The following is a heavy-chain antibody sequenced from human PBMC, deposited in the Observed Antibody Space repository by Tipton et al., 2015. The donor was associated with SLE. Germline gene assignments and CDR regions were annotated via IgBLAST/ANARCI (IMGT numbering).Heavy chain of an antibody. V-gene: IGHV4-34*01. D-gene: IGHD6-19*01. CDR3: ASGSGWERYFDL. J-gene: IGHJ2*01. CDR1: GGSFSGYY. CDR2: INHSGST. Sequence: TLSLTCAVYGGSFSGYYWSWIRQPPGKGLEWIGEINHSGSTNYNPSLKSRVTISVDTSKNQFSLKLSSVTAADTAVYYCASGSGWERYFDLWGRGTLVTVSS.